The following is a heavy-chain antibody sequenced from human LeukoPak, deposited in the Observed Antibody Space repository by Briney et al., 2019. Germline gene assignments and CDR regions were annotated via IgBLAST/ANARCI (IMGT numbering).Heavy chain of an antibody. CDR2: IYTSGST. CDR3: ATSLTTVTHYYYYMDV. Sequence: SQTLSLTCTVSGGSISSGSYYWRWIRQPAGKGLEWIGRIYTSGSTNSNPSRRSRITISVDTSNNQFSLKLSSVTAADTAVYYCATSLTTVTHYYYYMDVWGKGTTVTISS. CDR1: GGSISSGSYY. D-gene: IGHD4-11*01. V-gene: IGHV4-61*02. J-gene: IGHJ6*03.